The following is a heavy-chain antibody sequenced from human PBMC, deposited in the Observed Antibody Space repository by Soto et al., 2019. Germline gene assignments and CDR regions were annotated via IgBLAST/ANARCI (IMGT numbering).Heavy chain of an antibody. CDR1: GGSFSGYY. D-gene: IGHD3-10*01. CDR3: ARGSVSYYGSGSYYRKIYNWFDP. CDR2: INHSGST. Sequence: SETLSLTCAVYGGSFSGYYWSWIRQPPGKGLEWIGEINHSGSTNYNPSLKSRVTISVDTSKNQFSLKLSSVTAADTAVYYCARGSVSYYGSGSYYRKIYNWFDPWGQGTLVTVSS. V-gene: IGHV4-34*01. J-gene: IGHJ5*02.